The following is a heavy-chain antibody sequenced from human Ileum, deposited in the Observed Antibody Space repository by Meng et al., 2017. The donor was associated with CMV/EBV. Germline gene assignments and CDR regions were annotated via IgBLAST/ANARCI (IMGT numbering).Heavy chain of an antibody. CDR1: GFTFSNYW. V-gene: IGHV3-74*03. Sequence: SLILYCVSSGFTFSNYWMHWVRQVPGKGLGWVSRNSSDGSSTTHPDSVKGRFTISRDNAKNTLYLQMNSLRAEDTALYYCARGNYFAMDVWGQGTTVTVSS. CDR2: NSSDGSST. CDR3: ARGNYFAMDV. J-gene: IGHJ6*02.